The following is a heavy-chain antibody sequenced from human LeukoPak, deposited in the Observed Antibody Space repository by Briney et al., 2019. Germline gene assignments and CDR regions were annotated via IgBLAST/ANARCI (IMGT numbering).Heavy chain of an antibody. CDR1: GYTFTGYY. CDR3: ARDTTRAYCGGDCYFDYYYYMDV. D-gene: IGHD2-21*02. Sequence: ASVKVSCKASGYTFTGYYMHWVRQAPGQGLEWMGRINPNSGGTNYAQKFQGRVTMTRDTSISTAYMKLSRLRSDDTAVYYCARDTTRAYCGGDCYFDYYYYMDVWGKGTTVTVSS. V-gene: IGHV1-2*06. CDR2: INPNSGGT. J-gene: IGHJ6*03.